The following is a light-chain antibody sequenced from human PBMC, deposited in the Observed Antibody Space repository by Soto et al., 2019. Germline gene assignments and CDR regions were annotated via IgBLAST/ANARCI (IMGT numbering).Light chain of an antibody. CDR3: QSYDSSLSGYV. CDR2: GDS. Sequence: QSVLTQPPSVSGAPGQRVTISCTGSSSNIGAADDVHWYQQRPGTAPKLLIYGDSNRPSGVPDRFSGSTSGTSASLAIAVLQAEDEADYYCQSYDSSLSGYVFGTGTKLTVL. CDR1: SSNIGAADD. J-gene: IGLJ1*01. V-gene: IGLV1-40*01.